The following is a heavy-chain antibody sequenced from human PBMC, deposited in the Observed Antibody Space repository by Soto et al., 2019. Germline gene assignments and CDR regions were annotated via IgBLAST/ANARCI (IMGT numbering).Heavy chain of an antibody. D-gene: IGHD6-13*01. Sequence: PGGSLKISSSASGFTFSSYAMHWVRQAPGKGLEYVSAISSNGGSTYYADSVKGRFTISRDNSKNTLYLQMSSLRAEDTAVYYCVKDRIAAAGTGAVRGWFDPWGQGTLVTVSS. CDR3: VKDRIAAAGTGAVRGWFDP. J-gene: IGHJ5*02. CDR2: ISSNGGST. CDR1: GFTFSSYA. V-gene: IGHV3-64D*06.